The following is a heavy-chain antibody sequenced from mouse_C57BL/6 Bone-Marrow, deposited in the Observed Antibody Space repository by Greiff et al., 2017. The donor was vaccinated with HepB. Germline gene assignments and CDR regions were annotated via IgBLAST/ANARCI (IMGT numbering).Heavy chain of an antibody. D-gene: IGHD1-1*02. V-gene: IGHV1-26*01. J-gene: IGHJ4*01. CDR2: INPNNGGT. Sequence: VQLQQSGPELVKPGASVKISCKASGYTFTDYYMNWVKQSHGKSLEWIGDINPNNGGTSYNQKFKGKATLTVDKSSSTAYMELRSLTSEDSAVYYCAEWDLWPDAMDYWGQGTSVTVSS. CDR3: AEWDLWPDAMDY. CDR1: GYTFTDYY.